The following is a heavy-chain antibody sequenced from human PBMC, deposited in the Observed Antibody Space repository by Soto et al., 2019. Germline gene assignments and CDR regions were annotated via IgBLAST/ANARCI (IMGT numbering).Heavy chain of an antibody. CDR1: GGSISSYY. J-gene: IGHJ3*02. D-gene: IGHD3-9*01. CDR3: ARGITGYYGHDAFDI. Sequence: SETLSLTCTVSGGSISSYYWSWIRQPPGKGLEWIGYIYYSGSTNYNPSLKSRVTISVDTSKNQFSLKLSSVTAADTAVYYCARGITGYYGHDAFDIWGQGTMVTVSS. V-gene: IGHV4-59*01. CDR2: IYYSGST.